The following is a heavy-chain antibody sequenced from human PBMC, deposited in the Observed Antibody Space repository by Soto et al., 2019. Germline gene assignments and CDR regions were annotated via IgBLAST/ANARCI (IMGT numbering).Heavy chain of an antibody. CDR1: GFTVDDYA. J-gene: IGHJ4*02. D-gene: IGHD4-17*01. CDR3: AKGASTTVFAFNDY. CDR2: ISWNSGNL. Sequence: EVQLVESGGGLVQPGRSLRLSCAASGFTVDDYAMQWVRQGPGKGLEWVSSISWNSGNLGYADSVKGRFTISRDNAKNSLYLQMNSLRGDDTALYYCAKGASTTVFAFNDYWGQGALVTVSS. V-gene: IGHV3-9*01.